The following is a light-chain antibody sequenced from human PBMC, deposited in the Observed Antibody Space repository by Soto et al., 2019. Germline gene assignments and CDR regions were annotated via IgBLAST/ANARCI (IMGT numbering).Light chain of an antibody. CDR1: QSVSRY. V-gene: IGKV3-11*01. J-gene: IGKJ4*01. CDR3: QQRSNWPPT. CDR2: DAS. Sequence: EIVLTLSPATLSLSPGERATLSCRASQSVSRYLAWYQQKPGQAPRLLIYDASNRATGIPARFSGSGSGTDFTLTISSLEPEDFAVYYCQQRSNWPPTFGGGTKVEIK.